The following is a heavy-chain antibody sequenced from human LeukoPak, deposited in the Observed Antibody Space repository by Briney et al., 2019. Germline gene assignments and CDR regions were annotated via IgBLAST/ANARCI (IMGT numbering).Heavy chain of an antibody. CDR1: GFTFRSYW. V-gene: IGHV3-7*01. J-gene: IGHJ4*02. Sequence: QPGGSLRLSCAASGFTFRSYWMSWVRQAPGKGLEWVANINQDGSEKYYVDSVKGRFTISRDNDKNSLYVQMNRLRAEDTAVYYCARDGIWNYDNWGQGTLVTVSS. CDR3: ARDGIWNYDN. CDR2: INQDGSEK. D-gene: IGHD1-7*01.